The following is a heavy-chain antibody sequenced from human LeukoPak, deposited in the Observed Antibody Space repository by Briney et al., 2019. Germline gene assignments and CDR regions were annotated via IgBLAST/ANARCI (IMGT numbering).Heavy chain of an antibody. CDR1: GGSISSSSYY. V-gene: IGHV4-39*07. Sequence: PSETLSLTCTVSGGSISSSSYYWGWIRQPPGKGLEWIGSIYYSGSTYYNPSLKSRVTISVDTSKNQFSLKLSSVTAADTAVYYCGRGRFGGYYFDYWGQGTLVTVSS. CDR2: IYYSGST. D-gene: IGHD3-10*01. CDR3: GRGRFGGYYFDY. J-gene: IGHJ4*02.